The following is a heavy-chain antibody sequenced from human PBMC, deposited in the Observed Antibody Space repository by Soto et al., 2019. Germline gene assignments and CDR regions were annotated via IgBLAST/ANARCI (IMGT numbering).Heavy chain of an antibody. CDR1: GGSISSSSHY. D-gene: IGHD1-26*01. CDR3: ARPNLGFPYNWYYDI. V-gene: IGHV4-39*01. Sequence: QLQLQESGPGLVKPSETLSLTCTVSGGSISSSSHYWGWIRQPPGKGLEWIGSVDYSGTTYYNPSLKSRVTISVDTSKNEFSLKLTSVTAADTAIYYCARPNLGFPYNWYYDIWGRGTLVTVSS. CDR2: VDYSGTT. J-gene: IGHJ2*01.